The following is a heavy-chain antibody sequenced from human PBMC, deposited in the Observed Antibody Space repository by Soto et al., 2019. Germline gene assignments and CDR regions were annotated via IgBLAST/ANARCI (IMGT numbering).Heavy chain of an antibody. Sequence: ASETLSLTCTVSGGSISSSSYYWGWIRQPPGKGLEWIGSIYYSGSTYYNPSLKSRVTISVDTSKNQFSLKLSSVTAADTAVYYCAITVTTFGASDYWGQGTLVTVS. D-gene: IGHD4-17*01. J-gene: IGHJ4*02. CDR2: IYYSGST. CDR1: GGSISSSSYY. V-gene: IGHV4-39*01. CDR3: AITVTTFGASDY.